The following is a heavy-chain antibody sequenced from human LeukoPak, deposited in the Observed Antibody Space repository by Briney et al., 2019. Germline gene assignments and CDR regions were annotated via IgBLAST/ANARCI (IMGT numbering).Heavy chain of an antibody. CDR1: GYTFTSYD. J-gene: IGHJ4*02. CDR2: MNPNSGNT. Sequence: ASVKVSCKASGYTFTSYDINWVRQATGQGLEWMGWMNPNSGNTGYAQKFQGRVTMTRNTSISTAYMELSSLRSEDTAVYYCARGGPIRSWRPLNFDYWGQGTLVTVSS. CDR3: ARGGPIRSWRPLNFDY. V-gene: IGHV1-8*01.